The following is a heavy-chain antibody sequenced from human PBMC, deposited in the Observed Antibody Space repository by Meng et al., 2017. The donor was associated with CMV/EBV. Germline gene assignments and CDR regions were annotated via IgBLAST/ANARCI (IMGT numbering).Heavy chain of an antibody. D-gene: IGHD6-13*01. Sequence: SEKVSCKASGGTFSSYAISWVRQAPGQGLEWMGGSIPIFGTANYPQKLQGRVTITTDESTSTAYMELSSLRSEDTAVYYCARGTPEGGIAAAGTHYYYYYGMDVWGQGTTVTVSS. CDR1: GGTFSSYA. V-gene: IGHV1-69*05. CDR3: ARGTPEGGIAAAGTHYYYYYGMDV. J-gene: IGHJ6*02. CDR2: SIPIFGTA.